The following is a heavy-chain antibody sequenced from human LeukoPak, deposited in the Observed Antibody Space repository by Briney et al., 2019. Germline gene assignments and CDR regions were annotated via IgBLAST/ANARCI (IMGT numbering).Heavy chain of an antibody. V-gene: IGHV5-51*01. D-gene: IGHD6-13*01. J-gene: IGHJ5*02. CDR3: ARHGYSSSFPYNWFDP. CDR1: GYSFTTYW. CDR2: IYPGDSDT. Sequence: GESLKISCKASGYSFTTYWIGWVRQMPGKGLEWMGIIYPGDSDTRYSPSFQGQVTISVGKSISTAYLQWSSLKASDTAMYYCARHGYSSSFPYNWFDPWGQGTLVTVSS.